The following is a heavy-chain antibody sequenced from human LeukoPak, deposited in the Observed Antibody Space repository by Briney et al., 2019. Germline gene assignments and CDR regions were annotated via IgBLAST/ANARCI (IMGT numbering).Heavy chain of an antibody. J-gene: IGHJ4*02. CDR1: GDSVSRNTAG. V-gene: IGHV6-1*01. Sequence: PSQTLSLTCAISGDSVSRNTAGWNWIRQSPLRGLEWLGRTYYRSKWYNDYAVSVKSRITINPDTSKNQFSLQLNSVTPEDTAVYYCTRGAPVGSSREFDYWGQGTLVTVSS. CDR3: TRGAPVGSSREFDY. D-gene: IGHD5-24*01. CDR2: TYYRSKWYN.